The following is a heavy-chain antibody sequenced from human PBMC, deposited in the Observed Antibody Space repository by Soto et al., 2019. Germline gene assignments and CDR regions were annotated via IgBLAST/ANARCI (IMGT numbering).Heavy chain of an antibody. J-gene: IGHJ3*01. CDR1: GFSVSSYG. CDR3: ARDSGHLSTHVSDALDF. CDR2: MWYDGRNI. Sequence: PGGSLRLSCSASGFSVSSYGVHWVRQAPGKGLEWVAVMWYDGRNIFYRDSVKGRFTISRDNSKNIVYFQMNNLRVEDTGLYYCARDSGHLSTHVSDALDFWGRGTMVTVSS. V-gene: IGHV3-33*01.